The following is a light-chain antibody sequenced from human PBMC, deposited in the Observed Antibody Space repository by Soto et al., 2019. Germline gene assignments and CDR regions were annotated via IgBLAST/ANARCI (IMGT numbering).Light chain of an antibody. CDR2: KAS. CDR1: QRISIW. J-gene: IGKJ1*01. CDR3: QQYNSYPWT. V-gene: IGKV1-5*03. Sequence: DIQMPQSPSTLSASVGDRVTITCRASQRISIWLAWYQQKPGKAPKLLIYKASSLESGVPSRFSGSGSGTEFTLTISSLQPDDLATYYCQQYNSYPWTFGQGTKVEIK.